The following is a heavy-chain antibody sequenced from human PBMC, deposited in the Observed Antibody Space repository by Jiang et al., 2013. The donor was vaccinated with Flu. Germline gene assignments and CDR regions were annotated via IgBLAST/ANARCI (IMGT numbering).Heavy chain of an antibody. J-gene: IGHJ6*02. Sequence: QTLSLTCAISGDSVSTNTGAWNWIRQSPSRGLEWLGRTYYRSKWYTDYAVSVKSRIHINPDTSKNQFSLQLNSVTPEDTAVYYCAREVRRFLDRYYGMDVWGQGTTVTVSS. CDR1: GDSVSTNTGA. CDR3: AREVRRFLDRYYGMDV. V-gene: IGHV6-1*01. CDR2: TYYRSKWYT. D-gene: IGHD3-3*01.